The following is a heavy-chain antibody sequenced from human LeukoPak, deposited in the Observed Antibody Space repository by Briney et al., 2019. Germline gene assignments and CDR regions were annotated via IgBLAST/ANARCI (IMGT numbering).Heavy chain of an antibody. Sequence: GESLKISCKGSGYIFTGYWIGWVRQMPGKGLEWMGIIYPYDSDTRYSPSFQGQVTISADKSISTAYLQWSSLRASDTAMYYCARQASYGYLIDYWGQGTLVTVSS. V-gene: IGHV5-51*01. J-gene: IGHJ4*02. CDR2: IYPYDSDT. D-gene: IGHD5-18*01. CDR1: GYIFTGYW. CDR3: ARQASYGYLIDY.